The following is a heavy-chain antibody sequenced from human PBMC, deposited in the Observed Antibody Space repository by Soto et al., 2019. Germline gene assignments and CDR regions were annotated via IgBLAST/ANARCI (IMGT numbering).Heavy chain of an antibody. CDR1: GFTFSSYG. D-gene: IGHD4-17*01. J-gene: IGHJ2*01. CDR3: SKDHYTVTGNYWYFDL. V-gene: IGHV3-30*18. CDR2: ISYDGSNK. Sequence: QVQLVESGGGVVQPGRSLRLSCAASGFTFSSYGMHWVRQAPGKGLEWVAVISYDGSNKYYADSVKGRFTISRDNSKNXLYLQMNSLRADDTAVYYCSKDHYTVTGNYWYFDLWGRGTLVTVSS.